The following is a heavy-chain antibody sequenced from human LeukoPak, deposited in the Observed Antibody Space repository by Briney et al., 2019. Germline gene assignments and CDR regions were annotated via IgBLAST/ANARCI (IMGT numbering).Heavy chain of an antibody. CDR2: INPSGGST. V-gene: IGHV1-46*01. CDR1: GYTLTELS. Sequence: ASVKVSCKVSGYTLTELSMHWVRQAPGKGLEWMGIINPSGGSTSYAQKFQGRVTMTRDMSTSTVYMELSSLRSEDTAVYYCARQGYYYDSSGSKGAFDIWGQGTMVTVSS. J-gene: IGHJ3*02. CDR3: ARQGYYYDSSGSKGAFDI. D-gene: IGHD3-22*01.